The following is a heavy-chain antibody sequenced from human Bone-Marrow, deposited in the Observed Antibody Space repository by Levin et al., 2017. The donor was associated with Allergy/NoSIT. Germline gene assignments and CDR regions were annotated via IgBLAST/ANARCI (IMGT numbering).Heavy chain of an antibody. D-gene: IGHD2-2*01. CDR1: GFTFSSYG. J-gene: IGHJ4*02. CDR2: INVYSGNT. V-gene: IGHV1-18*01. CDR3: VRDGAFSSSWYERHYFDY. Sequence: ASVKVSCTTSGFTFSSYGFNWVRQAPGQGLEWLGRINVYSGNTHHAQNFQGRLTMTTDTSTNTAYMELRSLRSDDTAGYFCVRDGAFSSSWYERHYFDYGGQGTLVTVTS.